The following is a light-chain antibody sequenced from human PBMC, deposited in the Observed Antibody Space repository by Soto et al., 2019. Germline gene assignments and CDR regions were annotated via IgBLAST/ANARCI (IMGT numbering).Light chain of an antibody. CDR1: QSISRSY. CDR3: QQYSSLS. CDR2: GAS. J-gene: IGKJ4*02. V-gene: IGKV3-20*01. Sequence: EIVLTQSPGTLSLSPGERATLSCRASQSISRSYLAWYQKKPGQAPRLLLYGASTRATDNTDSFSGSGSGKDFNLHIIIQDTEDFAVYYFQQYSSLSCGGGTRVEI.